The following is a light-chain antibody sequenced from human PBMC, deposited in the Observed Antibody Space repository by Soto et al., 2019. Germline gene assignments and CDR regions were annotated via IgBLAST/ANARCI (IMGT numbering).Light chain of an antibody. J-gene: IGKJ1*01. CDR2: GAT. V-gene: IGKV3-20*01. CDR3: QQYGSSPRT. Sequence: EIVLTQSPGTLSLSPGDTAALSCRASQSVISSYLAWYQQRPGQAPRLLIYGATRRAAGIPDRFSGSGSGTDFTLISRLEPEDVAMYYCQQYGSSPRTFGPGTKVEIK. CDR1: QSVISSY.